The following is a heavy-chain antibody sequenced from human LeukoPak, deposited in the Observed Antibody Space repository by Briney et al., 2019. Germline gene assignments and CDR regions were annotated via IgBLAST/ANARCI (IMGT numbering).Heavy chain of an antibody. CDR3: ARGGFSDAFDI. J-gene: IGHJ3*02. CDR2: ISSSGSTI. CDR1: GFTFSSYE. V-gene: IGHV3-48*03. Sequence: GGSLRLSCAASGFTFSSYEMNWVRQAPGKGLEWVSYISSSGSTIYYADPVKGRFTISRDNAKNSLYLQMNSLRAEDTAVYYCARGGFSDAFDIWGQGTMVTVSS.